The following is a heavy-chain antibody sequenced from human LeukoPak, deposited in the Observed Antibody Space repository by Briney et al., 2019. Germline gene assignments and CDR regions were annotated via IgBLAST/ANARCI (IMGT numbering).Heavy chain of an antibody. CDR3: ARDLEVQEYYYYGMDV. J-gene: IGHJ6*02. CDR2: INSDGGST. CDR1: GFTFSSHW. Sequence: AGGSLRPSCAASGFTFSSHWMHWVRQAPGKGLVWVSRINSDGGSTKYADSVKGRLTISRDNAKNTLYLQINSLRAEDTAVYYCARDLEVQEYYYYGMDVWGQGTTVTVS. V-gene: IGHV3-74*03.